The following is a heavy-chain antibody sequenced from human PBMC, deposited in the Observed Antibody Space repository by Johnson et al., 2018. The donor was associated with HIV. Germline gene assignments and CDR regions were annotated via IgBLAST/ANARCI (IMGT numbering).Heavy chain of an antibody. Sequence: QVQLVESGGGVVQPGRSLRLSCAASGFTFSSYGMHWVRQAPGKGLEWVAVIWYDGSNKYYADSVKGRFTISRDNSKNTLYLQMHSLRAEDTAVYYCAKSDVVVIPEGAFDIWGQGTMVTVSS. V-gene: IGHV3-33*06. J-gene: IGHJ3*02. CDR1: GFTFSSYG. D-gene: IGHD2-21*01. CDR3: AKSDVVVIPEGAFDI. CDR2: IWYDGSNK.